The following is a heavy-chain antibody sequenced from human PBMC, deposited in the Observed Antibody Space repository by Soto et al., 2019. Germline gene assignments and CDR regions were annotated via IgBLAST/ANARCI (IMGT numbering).Heavy chain of an antibody. J-gene: IGHJ4*02. Sequence: QVHLVQSGAEVKHPGASVRVSCKASGITYSTYAIHWVRQAPGQGLEWMGWINAGEGYTRYSQDFQGRVTLTTVTSASTTYMDLSNLTFEATAVYYCARAIRGYVTGGQGTQVTVSS. V-gene: IGHV1-3*01. D-gene: IGHD3-10*01. CDR3: ARAIRGYVT. CDR1: GITYSTYA. CDR2: INAGEGYT.